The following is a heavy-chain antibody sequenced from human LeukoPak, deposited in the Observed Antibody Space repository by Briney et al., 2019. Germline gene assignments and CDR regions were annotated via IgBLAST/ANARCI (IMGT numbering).Heavy chain of an antibody. CDR2: IYHSGCT. D-gene: IGHD3-3*01. CDR1: GYSISSGYY. CDR3: ARPLRFLEWLFGGGVAHGAFDI. V-gene: IGHV4-38-2*02. J-gene: IGHJ3*02. Sequence: PSETLSLTCTVSGYSISSGYYWGWIRQPPGKGLEWIGSIYHSGCTYYNPSLKSRVTISVDTSKNQFSLKLSSVTAADTAAYYGARPLRFLEWLFGGGVAHGAFDIWGQGTMVTVFS.